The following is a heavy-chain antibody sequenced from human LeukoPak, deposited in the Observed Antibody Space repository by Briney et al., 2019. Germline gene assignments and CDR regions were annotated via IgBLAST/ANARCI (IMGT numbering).Heavy chain of an antibody. V-gene: IGHV4-34*01. CDR3: ARGGPTYYYDSSGYYRRGYFQH. Sequence: SETLSLTCAVYGGSFSGYYWSWIRQPPGKGLEWIGEINHSGSTNYNPSLKGRVTISVDTSKNQFSLKLSSVTAADTAVYYCARGGPTYYYDSSGYYRRGYFQHWGQGTLVTVSS. CDR2: INHSGST. J-gene: IGHJ1*01. D-gene: IGHD3-22*01. CDR1: GGSFSGYY.